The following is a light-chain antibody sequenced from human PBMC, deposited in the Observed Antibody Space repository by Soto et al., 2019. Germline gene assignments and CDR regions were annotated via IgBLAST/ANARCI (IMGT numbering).Light chain of an antibody. CDR2: QVN. Sequence: QSALTQPASVAGSPGQSITISCTGTNSDVGSYNYVSWFQQHPGKAPKLIIYQVNYRPSGVSDRFSGSKSGNTASLTISGLQAEDEADYYCSSYTSTSSPYVFGIGTKVTVL. CDR1: NSDVGSYNY. V-gene: IGLV2-14*01. J-gene: IGLJ1*01. CDR3: SSYTSTSSPYV.